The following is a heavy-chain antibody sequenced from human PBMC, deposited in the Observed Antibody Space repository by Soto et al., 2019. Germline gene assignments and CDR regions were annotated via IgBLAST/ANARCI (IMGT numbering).Heavy chain of an antibody. Sequence: PSETLSLTCTVSVGSISSSSYYWGWIRQPPGKGLEWIGSIYYSGSTYYNPSLKSRVTISVDTSKNQFSLKLSSVTAADTAVYYCARSLSLVYLSSGWYDYWGQGTLVTVSS. CDR3: ARSLSLVYLSSGWYDY. V-gene: IGHV4-39*01. CDR1: VGSISSSSYY. D-gene: IGHD6-19*01. J-gene: IGHJ4*02. CDR2: IYYSGST.